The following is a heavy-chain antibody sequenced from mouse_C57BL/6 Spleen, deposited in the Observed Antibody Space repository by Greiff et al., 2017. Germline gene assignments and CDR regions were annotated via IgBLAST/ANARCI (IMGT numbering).Heavy chain of an antibody. CDR3: ARGVNFDY. J-gene: IGHJ2*01. V-gene: IGHV1-80*01. CDR1: GYAFSSYW. Sequence: QVQLQQSGAELVKPGASVKISCKASGYAFSSYWMHWVKQRPGQGLEWIGQIYPGDGDTNYNGKFKGKATLTADKSSSTAYMQLSSLTSEDSAVYFCARGVNFDYGGQGTTRTVSS. D-gene: IGHD2-2*01. CDR2: IYPGDGDT.